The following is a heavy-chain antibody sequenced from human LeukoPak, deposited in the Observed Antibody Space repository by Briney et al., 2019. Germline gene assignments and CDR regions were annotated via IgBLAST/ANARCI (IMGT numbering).Heavy chain of an antibody. J-gene: IGHJ4*02. V-gene: IGHV3-33*01. CDR2: IWYDGSNK. CDR3: ATAVASSSGWYADY. Sequence: GGSLRLSCAASGFTFRSYGMHWVRQAPGKGLEWVAVIWYDGSNKYYADSVKGRFTVSRDNSKNTLYLQMNSLRAEDTAVYYCATAVASSSGWYADYWGQGTLVTVSA. D-gene: IGHD6-19*01. CDR1: GFTFRSYG.